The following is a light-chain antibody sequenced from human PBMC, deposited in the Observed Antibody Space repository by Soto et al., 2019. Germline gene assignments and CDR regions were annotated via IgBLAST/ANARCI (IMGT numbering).Light chain of an antibody. V-gene: IGKV3-15*01. CDR3: QHYNSYSEA. CDR2: GAS. J-gene: IGKJ1*01. CDR1: QSVRSE. Sequence: ETVMAQSPATLSVSPGERATLSCRASQSVRSELAWYQQKPGQGPRLLIYGASTRPTGIPAKISGSGSGTEFTLTISSLQPDDFATYYCQHYNSYSEAFGQGTKVDIK.